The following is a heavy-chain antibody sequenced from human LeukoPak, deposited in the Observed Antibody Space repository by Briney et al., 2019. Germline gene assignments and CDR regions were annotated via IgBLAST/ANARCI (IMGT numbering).Heavy chain of an antibody. Sequence: GGSLRLSCAASGFTFSNNAVSWVRQAPGKGLEWVSAFGGSGGNTYYADSVKGRFTISRDNSKNTLYLQMNSLRAEDTALYYCAKVSDGYNDFVYWGQGTLVTVSS. CDR3: AKVSDGYNDFVY. CDR2: FGGSGGNT. D-gene: IGHD5-24*01. CDR1: GFTFSNNA. V-gene: IGHV3-23*01. J-gene: IGHJ4*02.